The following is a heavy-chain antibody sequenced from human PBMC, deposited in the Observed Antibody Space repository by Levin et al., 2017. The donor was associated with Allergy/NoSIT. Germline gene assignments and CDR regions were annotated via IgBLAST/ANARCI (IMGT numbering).Heavy chain of an antibody. CDR2: ISSSSSYI. D-gene: IGHD5-18*01. CDR3: ARDHPDTAMVRYYYYYYGMDV. Sequence: PGGSLRLSCAASGFTFSSYSMNWVRQAPGKGLEWVSSISSSSSYIYYADSVKGRFTISRDNAKNSLYLQMNSLRAEDTAVYYCARDHPDTAMVRYYYYYYGMDVWGQGTTVTVSS. J-gene: IGHJ6*02. CDR1: GFTFSSYS. V-gene: IGHV3-21*01.